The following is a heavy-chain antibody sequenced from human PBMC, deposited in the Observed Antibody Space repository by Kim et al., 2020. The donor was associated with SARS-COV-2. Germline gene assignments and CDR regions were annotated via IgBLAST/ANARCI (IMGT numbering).Heavy chain of an antibody. V-gene: IGHV3-33*05. CDR2: ISYDGSNK. Sequence: GGSLRLSCAASGFTFSSYGMHWVRQAPGKGLEWVAVISYDGSNKYYADSVKGRFTISRDNSKNTLYLQMNSLRAEDTAVYYCARPRITMVRGDAFDIWG. D-gene: IGHD3-10*01. J-gene: IGHJ3*02. CDR1: GFTFSSYG. CDR3: ARPRITMVRGDAFDI.